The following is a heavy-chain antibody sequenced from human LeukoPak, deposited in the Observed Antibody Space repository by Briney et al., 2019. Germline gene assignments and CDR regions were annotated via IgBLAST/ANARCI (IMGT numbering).Heavy chain of an antibody. CDR3: AKEAQNYDFWSGYSG. V-gene: IGHV3-33*06. CDR1: GFTFSSYG. CDR2: IWYDGSNK. J-gene: IGHJ4*02. Sequence: GRSLRLSCAASGFTFSSYGMHWVRQAPGKGLAWVAVIWYDGSNKYYADSVKGRFTISRDNSKNTLYLQMNSLRAEDTAVYYCAKEAQNYDFWSGYSGWGQGTLVTVSS. D-gene: IGHD3-3*01.